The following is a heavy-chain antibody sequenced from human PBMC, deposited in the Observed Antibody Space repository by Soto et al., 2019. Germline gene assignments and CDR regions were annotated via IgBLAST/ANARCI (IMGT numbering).Heavy chain of an antibody. J-gene: IGHJ4*02. V-gene: IGHV3-23*01. CDR2: ISGSGGST. Sequence: EVQLLESGGGLVQPGGSLRLSCAASGFTFSSYAMSWVRQAPGKGLEWVSAISGSGGSTYYADSVKGRFTISRDNSKNTLYLQMNSLRAEDTAVYYCAKDRGEGQLWLGYFDYWGQGTLVTVSS. D-gene: IGHD5-18*01. CDR1: GFTFSSYA. CDR3: AKDRGEGQLWLGYFDY.